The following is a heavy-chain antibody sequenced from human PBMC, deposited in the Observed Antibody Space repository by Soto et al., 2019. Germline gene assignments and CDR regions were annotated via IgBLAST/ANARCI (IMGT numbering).Heavy chain of an antibody. Sequence: QVQLQESGPGLVKPSQTLSLTCTVSGGSISSGGYYWSWIRQHPGKGLEWIGYIYYNGSTYYNPALKSRVTISVDTSKNQFPLKLSSVTAADTAVYYCNRAGAVAKFLAFDYWGQGTLVTVSS. CDR2: IYYNGST. D-gene: IGHD6-19*01. CDR1: GGSISSGGYY. V-gene: IGHV4-31*03. CDR3: NRAGAVAKFLAFDY. J-gene: IGHJ4*02.